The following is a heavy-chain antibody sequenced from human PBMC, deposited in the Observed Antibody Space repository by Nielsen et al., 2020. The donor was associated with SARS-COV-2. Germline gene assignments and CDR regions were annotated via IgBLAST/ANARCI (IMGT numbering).Heavy chain of an antibody. CDR2: IYSGGST. CDR3: ATNIYYYYGMDV. D-gene: IGHD2/OR15-2a*01. Sequence: GESLKISCAASGFTVSSNYMSWVRPAPGKGLEWVSVIYSGGSTYYADSVKGRFTISRDNSKNTLYLQMNSLRAEDTAVYYCATNIYYYYGMDVWGQGTTVTVSS. CDR1: GFTVSSNY. V-gene: IGHV3-53*01. J-gene: IGHJ6*02.